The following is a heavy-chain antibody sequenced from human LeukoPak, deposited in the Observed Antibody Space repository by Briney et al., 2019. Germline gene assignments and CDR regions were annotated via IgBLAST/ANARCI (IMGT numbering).Heavy chain of an antibody. CDR1: GGSISSSSYY. Sequence: SETLSLTCTVSGGSISSSSYYWGWIRQPPGKGLEWIGSIYYSGSTYYNPSLKSRVTISVDTSKNQFSLKLSSVTAADTAVYYCASTAAAQGALDYWGQGTLVAVSS. CDR2: IYYSGST. D-gene: IGHD6-13*01. V-gene: IGHV4-39*01. CDR3: ASTAAAQGALDY. J-gene: IGHJ4*02.